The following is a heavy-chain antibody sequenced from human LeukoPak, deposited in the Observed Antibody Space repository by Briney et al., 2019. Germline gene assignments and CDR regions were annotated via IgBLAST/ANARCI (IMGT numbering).Heavy chain of an antibody. V-gene: IGHV3-21*01. J-gene: IGHJ6*03. Sequence: GGSLRLSCEASGFTFGNYALNWVRQAPGKGLEWVSSISSSSSYIYYADSVKGRFTISRDNAKNSLYPQMNSLRAEDTAVYYCARDSIVVVPAARSTYYYYYMDVWGKGTTVTVSS. D-gene: IGHD2-2*01. CDR2: ISSSSSYI. CDR3: ARDSIVVVPAARSTYYYYYMDV. CDR1: GFTFGNYA.